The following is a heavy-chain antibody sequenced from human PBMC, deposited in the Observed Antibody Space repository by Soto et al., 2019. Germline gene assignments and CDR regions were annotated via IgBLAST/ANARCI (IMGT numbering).Heavy chain of an antibody. Sequence: EVQLVESGGGLVQPGGSLRLSCAASGFTVSSHYMSWVRQAPGKGLEWVSVIYSGGSTYYADSVKGRFTISRHNSKNTLYLQMNSLRAEDTAVYYCARDVAVTTSGTRSNAFDIWGQGTMVTVSS. CDR2: IYSGGST. J-gene: IGHJ3*02. V-gene: IGHV3-53*04. D-gene: IGHD2-21*02. CDR1: GFTVSSHY. CDR3: ARDVAVTTSGTRSNAFDI.